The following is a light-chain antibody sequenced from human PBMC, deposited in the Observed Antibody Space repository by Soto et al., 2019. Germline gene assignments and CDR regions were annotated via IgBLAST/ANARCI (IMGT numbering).Light chain of an antibody. J-gene: IGLJ2*01. CDR3: AAWDDRLSAVV. CDR2: RNH. CDR1: GSNIGTHA. Sequence: QSVLTQSPSESATPGQRVTISCSGSGSNIGTHAVNWYQQVPGTAPTLLIFRNHQRPSGVPDRFAGSKSGTSASLAIRGPQSEDEADYYCAAWDDRLSAVVFGGGTQLTVL. V-gene: IGLV1-44*01.